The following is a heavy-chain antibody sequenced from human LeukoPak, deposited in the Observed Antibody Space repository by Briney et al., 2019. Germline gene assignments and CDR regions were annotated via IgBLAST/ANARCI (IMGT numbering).Heavy chain of an antibody. CDR3: VRDNPRCCGVIPANIDDY. Sequence: GGSLKLSCAASGFTFSSYAMSWVRQAPGKGLEWVSYINGGGSPIFYADSVRGRFTISRDNAKNSLYLQMNSLRAEDTAVYYCVRDNPRCCGVIPANIDDYWGQGTLVTVSS. CDR2: INGGGSPI. CDR1: GFTFSSYA. J-gene: IGHJ4*02. D-gene: IGHD2-21*01. V-gene: IGHV3-48*04.